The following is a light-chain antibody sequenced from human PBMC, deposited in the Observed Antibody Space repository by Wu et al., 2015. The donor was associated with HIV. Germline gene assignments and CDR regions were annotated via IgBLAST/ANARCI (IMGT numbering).Light chain of an antibody. V-gene: IGKV3-15*01. CDR3: QYFNVHYT. Sequence: EVVMTQSPATLSVSLGEIATLSCTASQSVSTNLAWYQQKPGQAPRLLIYGASTRATGIPARFSGSGPGTEFTLTIAGLQPDDFATYFCQYFNVHYTFGQGTKLE. J-gene: IGKJ2*01. CDR1: QSVSTN. CDR2: GAS.